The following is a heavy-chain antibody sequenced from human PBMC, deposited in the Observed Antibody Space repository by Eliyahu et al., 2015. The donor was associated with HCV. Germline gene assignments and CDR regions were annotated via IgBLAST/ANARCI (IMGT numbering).Heavy chain of an antibody. CDR1: GGSFSGYY. D-gene: IGHD6-13*01. V-gene: IGHV4-34*01. CDR3: ASRQLPGYSSSWTFDY. Sequence: QVQLQQWGAGLLKPSETLSLTCAVYGGSFSGYYWSWIRQPPGKGLEWIGEINHSGSTNYNPSLKSRVTISVDTSKNQFSLKLSSVTAADTAVYYCASRQLPGYSSSWTFDYWGQGTLVTVSS. CDR2: INHSGST. J-gene: IGHJ4*02.